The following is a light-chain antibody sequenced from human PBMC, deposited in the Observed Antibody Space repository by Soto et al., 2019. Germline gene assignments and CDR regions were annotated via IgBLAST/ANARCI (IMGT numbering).Light chain of an antibody. CDR2: GAS. Sequence: EIVMTQSPATLSVSPGERATLSCRASQGVSSNLAWYQQKPGQAPRLLIYGASTRVTGIPARFSGGGSGTEFTLTISSLQSEDFAVYYCQQYNNWPGTFGQGTKVEIK. V-gene: IGKV3-15*01. CDR1: QGVSSN. J-gene: IGKJ1*01. CDR3: QQYNNWPGT.